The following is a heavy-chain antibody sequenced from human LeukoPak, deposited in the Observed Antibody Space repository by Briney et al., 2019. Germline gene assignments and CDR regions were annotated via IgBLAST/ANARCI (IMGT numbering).Heavy chain of an antibody. V-gene: IGHV1-18*01. CDR3: ARVVVVPGDAFDI. CDR1: GYTFTSFG. D-gene: IGHD2-2*01. J-gene: IGHJ3*02. Sequence: ASVRVSCKASGYTFTSFGIRWVRQAPGQGLEWMGWISAYNGNTNYAQKFQGRATMTTDTSTSTVYMELRSLRSDDTAVYYCARVVVVPGDAFDIWGQGTVVTVSS. CDR2: ISAYNGNT.